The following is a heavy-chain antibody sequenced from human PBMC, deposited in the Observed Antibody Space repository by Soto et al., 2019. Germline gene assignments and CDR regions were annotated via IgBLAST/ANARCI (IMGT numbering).Heavy chain of an antibody. Sequence: GESLKISCKGSGYSFTSYWIGWVRQMPGKGLEWMGIIYPGDSDTRYSPSFQGQVTISADKSTSTAYLQWSSLKASDTAIYYCARTAAAGKYYYGVDVWGQGTTVTVPS. J-gene: IGHJ6*02. V-gene: IGHV5-51*01. CDR1: GYSFTSYW. D-gene: IGHD6-13*01. CDR2: IYPGDSDT. CDR3: ARTAAAGKYYYGVDV.